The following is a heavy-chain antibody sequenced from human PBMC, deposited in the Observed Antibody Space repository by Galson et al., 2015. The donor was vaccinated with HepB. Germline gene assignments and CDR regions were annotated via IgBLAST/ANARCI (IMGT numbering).Heavy chain of an antibody. V-gene: IGHV3-7*03. CDR2: IKQDGSEK. J-gene: IGHJ4*02. Sequence: SLRLSCAASGFTFSSYWTSWVRQAPGKGLEWVANIKQDGSEKYYVDSVKGRFTISRDNAKNSLYLQMNSLRAEDTAVYYCARDRYDFWSGYSLGYWGQGTLVTVSS. CDR1: GFTFSSYW. CDR3: ARDRYDFWSGYSLGY. D-gene: IGHD3-3*01.